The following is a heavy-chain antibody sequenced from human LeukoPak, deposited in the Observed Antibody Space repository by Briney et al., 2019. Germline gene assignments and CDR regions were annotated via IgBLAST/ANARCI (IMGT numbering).Heavy chain of an antibody. CDR2: ISYDGSNK. Sequence: GRSLRLSCAASGFTFSSYAMHWVRQAPGKGLEWVAVISYDGSNKYYADSVKGRFTISRDNSKNTLYLQMNSLRAEDTAVYYCARDRKGHYGSGDWGQGTLVTVSS. V-gene: IGHV3-30-3*01. D-gene: IGHD3-10*01. CDR3: ARDRKGHYGSGD. CDR1: GFTFSSYA. J-gene: IGHJ4*02.